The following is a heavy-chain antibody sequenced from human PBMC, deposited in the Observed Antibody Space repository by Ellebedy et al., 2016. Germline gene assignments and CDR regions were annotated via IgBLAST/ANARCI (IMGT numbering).Heavy chain of an antibody. V-gene: IGHV4-59*01. CDR2: IYYSGST. Sequence: SETLSLTCTVSGGSISSYYWSWIRQPPGKGLEWIGYIYYSGSTNYNPSLKSRVTISVDTSKNQFSLKLSSVTAADTAVYYCAGNYDSSGYYSTFDYWGQGTLVTVSS. J-gene: IGHJ4*02. CDR3: AGNYDSSGYYSTFDY. CDR1: GGSISSYY. D-gene: IGHD3-22*01.